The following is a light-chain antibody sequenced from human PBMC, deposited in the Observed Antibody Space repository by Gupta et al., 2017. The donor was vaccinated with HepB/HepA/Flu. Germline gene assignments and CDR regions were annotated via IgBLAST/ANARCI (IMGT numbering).Light chain of an antibody. J-gene: IGLJ2*01. V-gene: IGLV4-69*01. Sequence: QLVLTQSPSASASLGASVKLTCTLSSGHSTYAIAWHQQQPEKGPRDLMKLNSDGSHSKGDGIPDRFSGSSSGAEPYLTISSLQAEDEADYYCQTWGAGSPVVFGGGTKLTVL. CDR2: LNSDGSH. CDR3: QTWGAGSPVV. CDR1: SGHSTYA.